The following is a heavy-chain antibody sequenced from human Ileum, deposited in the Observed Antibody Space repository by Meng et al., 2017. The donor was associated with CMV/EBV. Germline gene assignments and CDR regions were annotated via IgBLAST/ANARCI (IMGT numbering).Heavy chain of an antibody. D-gene: IGHD7-27*01. V-gene: IGHV1-46*01. CDR1: GYTFISYY. Sequence: QVQLVQSGAEVKKPGASVKVSCKASGYTFISYYMHWVRQAPGQGLEWMGLINPNGGSTGYAQKFQGKVTMTRDTSTGTVYMELSSLRSEDTAVYYCARTGDAGYLDLWGRGTLVTVSS. CDR2: INPNGGST. CDR3: ARTGDAGYLDL. J-gene: IGHJ2*01.